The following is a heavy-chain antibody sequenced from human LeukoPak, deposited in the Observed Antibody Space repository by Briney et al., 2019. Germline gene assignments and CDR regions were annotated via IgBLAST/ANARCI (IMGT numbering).Heavy chain of an antibody. D-gene: IGHD3-10*01. J-gene: IGHJ6*02. CDR3: ARVHGYYYGSGSYFPRYYYYGMDV. V-gene: IGHV4-34*01. CDR2: INHSGST. Sequence: SETLSLTCAVYGGSFSGYYWSWIRQPPGKGLEWIGEINHSGSTNYNPSLKSRVTISVDTSKNQFSLKLSSVTAADTAVYYCARVHGYYYGSGSYFPRYYYYGMDVWGQGTTVTVSS. CDR1: GGSFSGYY.